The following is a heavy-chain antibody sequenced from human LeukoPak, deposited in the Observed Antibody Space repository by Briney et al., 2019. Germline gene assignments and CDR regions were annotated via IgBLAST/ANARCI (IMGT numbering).Heavy chain of an antibody. J-gene: IGHJ6*03. D-gene: IGHD3-10*01. V-gene: IGHV3-48*03. Sequence: GGSLRLSCAASGFTFSSYEMNWVRQAPGKGLEWVSYISSSGSTIYYADSVKGRFTISRDNSKNTLYLQLNSLRAEDTAVYYCAKGNYASEKYYSYMDVWGKGTTVTISS. CDR2: ISSSGSTI. CDR3: AKGNYASEKYYSYMDV. CDR1: GFTFSSYE.